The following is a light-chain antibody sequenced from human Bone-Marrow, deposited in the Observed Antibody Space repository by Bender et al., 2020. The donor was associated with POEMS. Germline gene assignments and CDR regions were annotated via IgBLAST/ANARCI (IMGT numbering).Light chain of an antibody. V-gene: IGLV1-40*01. CDR3: QSDDNSVGGWV. CDR1: SSNTGSGYD. Sequence: QSVLTQPPSVSGAPGQRVTIPCTGSSSNTGSGYDINWYQHLPGTAPKLLIYADNNRPSGVPDQFSGSKSGTSASLAITGLQAGDEGEYYCQSDDNSVGGWVFGGGTKMSVL. J-gene: IGLJ3*02. CDR2: ADN.